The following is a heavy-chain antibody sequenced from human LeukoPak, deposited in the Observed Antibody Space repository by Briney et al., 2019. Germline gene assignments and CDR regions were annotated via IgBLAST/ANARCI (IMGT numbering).Heavy chain of an antibody. V-gene: IGHV4-34*01. J-gene: IGHJ6*02. Sequence: SETLSLTCAVYGGSFSGYYWSWIRQPPGKGLEWIGEINHSGSTNYNPSLKSRVTISLDTSKNQFSLKLRSVTAADTAVYYCARSLSSLGYYYYGMDVWGQGTTVTVSS. CDR2: INHSGST. CDR1: GGSFSGYY. CDR3: ARSLSSLGYYYYGMDV. D-gene: IGHD6-19*01.